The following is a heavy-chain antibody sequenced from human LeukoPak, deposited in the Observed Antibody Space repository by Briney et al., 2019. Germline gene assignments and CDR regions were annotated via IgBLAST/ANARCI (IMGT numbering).Heavy chain of an antibody. CDR2: IYYSGST. V-gene: IGHV4-59*01. CDR1: GGSIRSYY. D-gene: IGHD4-17*01. J-gene: IGHJ4*02. CDR3: ARTGSTVTMLYPFDH. Sequence: SETLSLTCTVSGGSIRSYYWSWIRQPPAKGLEWIGYIYYSGSTNYNPSLKSRVRISVDTSKNQFSLKLSSVTAADTAVYYCARTGSTVTMLYPFDHWGQGTLVTVSS.